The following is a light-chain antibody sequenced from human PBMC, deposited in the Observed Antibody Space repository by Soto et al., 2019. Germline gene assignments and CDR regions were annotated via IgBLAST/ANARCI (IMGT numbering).Light chain of an antibody. J-gene: IGLJ1*01. V-gene: IGLV2-8*01. CDR1: SSDVGGYNY. CDR3: SSYAGSNNFGV. Sequence: QSALTQPPSASGSPGQSVTISCTGTSSDVGGYNYVSRYQQHPGKAPKLMSYEVSKRPSGVPDRFSGSKSGNTASLTVSGLQAEDEADYYCSSYAGSNNFGVFGTGTKVTVL. CDR2: EVS.